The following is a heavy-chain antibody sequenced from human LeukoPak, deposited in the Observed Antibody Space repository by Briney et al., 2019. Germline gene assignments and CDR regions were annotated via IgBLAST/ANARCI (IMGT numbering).Heavy chain of an antibody. CDR2: ISYTGST. CDR3: ARAVTGTSLVDF. V-gene: IGHV4-59*08. Sequence: SETLSLTCAISGGSIGGDHWSWIRQAPGEGLEWIGYISYTGSTSYNPSLRSRVTISLNTPENQFSLRLTSVTAADTAVYYCARAVTGTSLVDFWGQGTLVAVSS. J-gene: IGHJ4*02. CDR1: GGSIGGDH. D-gene: IGHD6-19*01.